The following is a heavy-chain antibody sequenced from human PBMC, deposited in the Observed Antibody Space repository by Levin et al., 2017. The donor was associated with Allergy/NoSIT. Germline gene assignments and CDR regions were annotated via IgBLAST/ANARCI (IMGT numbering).Heavy chain of an antibody. CDR1: GFTFSSYG. CDR2: ISYDGSNK. J-gene: IGHJ6*02. CDR3: AKDQYYDFWRTGNGMDV. V-gene: IGHV3-30*18. Sequence: GESLKISCAASGFTFSSYGMHWVRQAPGKGLEWVAVISYDGSNKYYADSVKGRFTISRDNSKNTLYLQMNSLRAEDTAVYYCAKDQYYDFWRTGNGMDVWGQGTTVTVSS. D-gene: IGHD3-3*01.